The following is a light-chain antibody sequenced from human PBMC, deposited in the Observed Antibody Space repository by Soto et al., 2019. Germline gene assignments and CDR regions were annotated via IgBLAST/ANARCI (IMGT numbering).Light chain of an antibody. J-gene: IGLJ2*01. Sequence: QSVVAQPASVSGSPGQSITISCTGTSSDVGGYNYVAWYQQHPGKAPKLMIYEVSNRPSGISYRFSGSKSDNTASLTISGLQSEDEADYFCSSYSSRTLDVFFGGGPKVTVL. CDR1: SSDVGGYNY. CDR2: EVS. CDR3: SSYSSRTLDVF. V-gene: IGLV2-14*01.